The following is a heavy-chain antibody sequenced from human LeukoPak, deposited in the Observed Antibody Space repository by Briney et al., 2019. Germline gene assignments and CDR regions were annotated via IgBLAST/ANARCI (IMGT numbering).Heavy chain of an antibody. V-gene: IGHV1-8*01. J-gene: IGHJ5*02. Sequence: ASVKVSCKASGYTFTSYDIDWVRQATGQGLEWMGWMNPNSGNTGYAQKFQGRVTMTRNTSISTAYMELSSLRSEDTAVYYCARVGSSWDNWFDPWGQGTLVTVSS. CDR2: MNPNSGNT. D-gene: IGHD6-13*01. CDR3: ARVGSSWDNWFDP. CDR1: GYTFTSYD.